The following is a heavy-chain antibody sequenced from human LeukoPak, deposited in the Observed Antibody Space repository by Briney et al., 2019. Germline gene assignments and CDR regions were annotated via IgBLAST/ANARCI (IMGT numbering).Heavy chain of an antibody. Sequence: SETLSLTCTVSGGSINSYYWSWIRQPPGKGLEWVGYMYYSGSTYYNPSLKSRVTISVDTSKNQFSLKLSSVTAADTAVYYCARDKVVGATWIRYYYYGMDVWGQGTTVTVSS. D-gene: IGHD1-26*01. CDR1: GGSINSYY. J-gene: IGHJ6*02. CDR3: ARDKVVGATWIRYYYYGMDV. V-gene: IGHV4-59*12. CDR2: MYYSGST.